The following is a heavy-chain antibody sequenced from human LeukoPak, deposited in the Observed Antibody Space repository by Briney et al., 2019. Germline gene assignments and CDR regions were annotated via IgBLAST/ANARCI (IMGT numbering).Heavy chain of an antibody. CDR1: GYTFTGYY. CDR3: ARDGGYDILTDYPDY. V-gene: IGHV1-2*02. D-gene: IGHD3-9*01. J-gene: IGHJ4*02. CDR2: INPNSGGT. Sequence: ASVKVSCKASGYTFTGYYMHWVRQAPGQGLEWMGWINPNSGGTNYAQKFQGRVTMTRDTSIGTAYMELSRLRSDDTAVYYCARDGGYDILTDYPDYWGQGTLVTVSS.